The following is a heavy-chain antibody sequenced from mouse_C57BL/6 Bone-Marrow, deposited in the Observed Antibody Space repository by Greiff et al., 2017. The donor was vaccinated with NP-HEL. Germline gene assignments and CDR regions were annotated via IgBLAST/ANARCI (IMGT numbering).Heavy chain of an antibody. D-gene: IGHD1-1*01. V-gene: IGHV3-6*01. CDR2: ISYDGSN. J-gene: IGHJ3*01. CDR3: ARDYYGSNYGGFAY. CDR1: GYSITSGYY. Sequence: EVQLQQSGPGLVKPSQSLSLTCSVTGYSITSGYYWNWIRQFPGNKLEWMGYISYDGSNNYNPSLKNRIPITRDTSKNQFFLKLNSVTTEDTATYYCARDYYGSNYGGFAYWGQGTLVTVSA.